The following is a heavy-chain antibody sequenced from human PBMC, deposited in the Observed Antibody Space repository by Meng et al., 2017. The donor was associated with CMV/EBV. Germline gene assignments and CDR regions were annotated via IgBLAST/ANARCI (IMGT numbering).Heavy chain of an antibody. J-gene: IGHJ4*02. CDR1: GFTFSSYE. D-gene: IGHD4-17*01. Sequence: GGSLRLSCAASGFTFSSYEMNWVRQAPGKGLEWVSYISSSGSTIYYADSVKGRFTISRDNAKNSLYLQMNSLRVEDTAVYYCARRNTVTQNDYWGQGTLVTVSS. CDR2: ISSSGSTI. V-gene: IGHV3-48*03. CDR3: ARRNTVTQNDY.